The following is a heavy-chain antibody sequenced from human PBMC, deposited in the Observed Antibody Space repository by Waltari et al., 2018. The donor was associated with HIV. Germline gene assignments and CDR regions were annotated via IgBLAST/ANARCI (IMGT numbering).Heavy chain of an antibody. Sequence: VQLLESGGGLVQSGGSLTLSCAASGFGFSSYAMIWVRQGPGKGVELASVIGGGGDRSYYVDSVKGRFTISRDNSKNTLSLQMNGLRAEDTAVYYCVKGGGYYDSTGNVPFDYWGQGSLVTVSS. J-gene: IGHJ4*02. CDR1: GFGFSSYA. CDR2: IGGGGDRS. V-gene: IGHV3-23*01. D-gene: IGHD3-3*01. CDR3: VKGGGYYDSTGNVPFDY.